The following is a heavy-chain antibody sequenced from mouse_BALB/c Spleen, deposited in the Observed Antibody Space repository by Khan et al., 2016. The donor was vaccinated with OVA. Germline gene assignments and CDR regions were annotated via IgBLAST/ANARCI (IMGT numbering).Heavy chain of an antibody. CDR1: GYTFTNYG. D-gene: IGHD2-10*01. J-gene: IGHJ4*01. V-gene: IGHV9-3-1*01. CDR3: ARPPYFSYVMVY. Sequence: QIQLVQSGPELMKPGETVKISCQASGYTFTNYGMNWVKQAPGKGLKWMGWINTYTGEPTYADDFKGRFAFSLETSASTAYLQINNLKNEDTATYFCARPPYFSYVMVYWGQGTSVTVSS. CDR2: INTYTGEP.